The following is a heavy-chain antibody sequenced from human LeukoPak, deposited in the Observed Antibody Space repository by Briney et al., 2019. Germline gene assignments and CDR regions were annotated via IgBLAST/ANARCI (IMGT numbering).Heavy chain of an antibody. J-gene: IGHJ4*02. CDR3: ARGTAMDI. D-gene: IGHD5-18*01. V-gene: IGHV3-53*01. CDR1: GXTVSNNY. Sequence: GGSLRLSCAASGXTVSNNYMTWVRQAPGKGLEWVSVIYSGGGTYYADPVKGRFTISRDNSKNTLYLQMNSLRAEDTAVYYCARGTAMDIWGQGTLVTVSS. CDR2: IYSGGGT.